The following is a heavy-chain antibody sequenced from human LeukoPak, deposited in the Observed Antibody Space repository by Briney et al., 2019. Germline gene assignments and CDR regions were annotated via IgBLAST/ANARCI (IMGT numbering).Heavy chain of an antibody. J-gene: IGHJ4*02. CDR2: ISSSSSYI. CDR3: ARGDYYDSSGYSAD. CDR1: GFTFSSYA. D-gene: IGHD3-22*01. V-gene: IGHV3-21*01. Sequence: GGSLRLSCAASGFTFSSYAMSWVRQAPGKGLEWVSSISSSSSYIYYADSVKGRFTISRDNAKNSLYLQMNSLRAEDTAVYYCARGDYYDSSGYSADWGQGTLVTVSS.